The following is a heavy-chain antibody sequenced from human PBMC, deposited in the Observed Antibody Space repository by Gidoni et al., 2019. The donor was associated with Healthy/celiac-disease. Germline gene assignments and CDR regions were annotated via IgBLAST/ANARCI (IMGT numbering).Heavy chain of an antibody. CDR2: IKSKADGGTT. D-gene: IGHD5-18*01. CDR3: TTGPQVDTIFRDY. Sequence: EVQLVASGGGLSTAGGSLILSCAASGFTFSNAWMSWVRQARGKGLGWVDRIKSKADGGTTDYGAPVKGRFTISRDDSKNTRYLQVNSLKTEDTAVDYCTTGPQVDTIFRDYWGQGTLVTVSS. V-gene: IGHV3-15*01. J-gene: IGHJ4*02. CDR1: GFTFSNAW.